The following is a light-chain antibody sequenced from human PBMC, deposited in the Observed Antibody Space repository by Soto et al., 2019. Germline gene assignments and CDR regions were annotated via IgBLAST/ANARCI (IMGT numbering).Light chain of an antibody. CDR2: SAS. CDR1: QGISIY. V-gene: IGKV1-9*01. Sequence: DIQLTQSPSFLSASVGDRITITCRASQGISIYLAWYQQKPGKAPELLVYSASTLQSGVPSRFSGGGSETEFSLTIGTLQPEDFATYYCLQLFRYPLTFGGGTKVDLK. CDR3: LQLFRYPLT. J-gene: IGKJ4*01.